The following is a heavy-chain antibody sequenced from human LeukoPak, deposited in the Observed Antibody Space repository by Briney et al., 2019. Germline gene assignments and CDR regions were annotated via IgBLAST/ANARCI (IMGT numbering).Heavy chain of an antibody. Sequence: GSLRLSCAGSGFTFSSYELNWVRQAPGKGLEWVSSISSSSSYIYYADSVKGRFTISRDNAKNSLYLQMNSLRAEHTAVYYCARVRYSSRIDYWGQGTLVTVS. V-gene: IGHV3-21*01. CDR3: ARVRYSSRIDY. J-gene: IGHJ4*02. CDR2: ISSSSSYI. CDR1: GFTFSSYE. D-gene: IGHD6-19*01.